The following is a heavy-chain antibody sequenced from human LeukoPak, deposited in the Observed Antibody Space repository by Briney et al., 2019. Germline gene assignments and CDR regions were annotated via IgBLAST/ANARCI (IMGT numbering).Heavy chain of an antibody. CDR1: GYTFTIYD. V-gene: IGHV1-8*01. Sequence: GASVKVSCKASGYTFTIYDINWVRQAAGQGLEWMGWMNPDSGNTDFAQKFQGRVIMTRNTSISTAYMELSSLTSEDTAVYYCAVHLPGDYLDPWGQGTLVTVSS. D-gene: IGHD4-17*01. J-gene: IGHJ5*02. CDR2: MNPDSGNT. CDR3: AVHLPGDYLDP.